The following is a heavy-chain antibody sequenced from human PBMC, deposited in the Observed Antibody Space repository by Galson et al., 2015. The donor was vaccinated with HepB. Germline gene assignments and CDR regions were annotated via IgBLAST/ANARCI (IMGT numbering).Heavy chain of an antibody. V-gene: IGHV6-1*01. J-gene: IGHJ4*02. CDR3: ARGHYYDSTGAYYFDY. CDR2: TYYRSKWSS. D-gene: IGHD3-22*01. CDR1: GDSVFSNRAA. Sequence: CAISGDSVFSNRAAWNWIRQSPSRGLEWLGRTYYRSKWSSDYAASVKSRITINADTSKNQFSLQLNSVTPEDTAVYYCARGHYYDSTGAYYFDYWGQGTLVTVSS.